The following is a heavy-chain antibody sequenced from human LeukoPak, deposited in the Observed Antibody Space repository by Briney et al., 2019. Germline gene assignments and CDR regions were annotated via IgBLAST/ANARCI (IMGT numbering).Heavy chain of an antibody. D-gene: IGHD2-15*01. CDR1: GGTFSSYA. J-gene: IGHJ6*02. Sequence: ASVKVSCKASGGTFSSYAISWVRQAPGQGLEWMGWMNPNSGNTGYAQKFQGRVTMTRNTSISTAYMELSSLRSEDTAVYYCARGMVVAATRYYYYGMDVWGQGTTVTVSS. CDR2: MNPNSGNT. V-gene: IGHV1-8*02. CDR3: ARGMVVAATRYYYYGMDV.